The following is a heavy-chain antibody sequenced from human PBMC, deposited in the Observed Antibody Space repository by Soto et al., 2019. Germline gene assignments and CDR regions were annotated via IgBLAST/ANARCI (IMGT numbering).Heavy chain of an antibody. CDR1: GFTFSSYS. CDR2: ISSSSSTI. CDR3: VAGQYFFDY. V-gene: IGHV3-48*01. J-gene: IGHJ4*02. D-gene: IGHD6-19*01. Sequence: GGSLRLSCAASGFTFSSYSMNWIRQAQGKGLEWVSYISSSSSTIYYADSVKDRFTISRDNSKKTLYLQMNSLRADDTAVYYCVAGQYFFDYCGQGTLVTVSS.